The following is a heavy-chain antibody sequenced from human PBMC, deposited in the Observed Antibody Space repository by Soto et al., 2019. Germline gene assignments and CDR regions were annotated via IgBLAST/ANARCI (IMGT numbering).Heavy chain of an antibody. CDR1: GFTVSSNY. V-gene: IGHV3-53*01. Sequence: EVQLVESGGGLIQPGGSLRLSCAASGFTVSSNYMSWVRQAPGKGLEWVSVIYSGGSTYYADSLKGRFTISRDNSKNTRYLQMNSLRAEDTAVYYCARDRVLVPAAGYYGMDVWGHGTTVTVSS. J-gene: IGHJ6*02. D-gene: IGHD2-2*01. CDR2: IYSGGST. CDR3: ARDRVLVPAAGYYGMDV.